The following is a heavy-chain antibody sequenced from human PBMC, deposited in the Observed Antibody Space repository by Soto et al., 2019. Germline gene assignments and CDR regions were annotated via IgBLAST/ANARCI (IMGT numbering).Heavy chain of an antibody. CDR2: ISGSGGST. D-gene: IGHD2-2*01. V-gene: IGHV3-23*01. CDR1: GFTFSSYS. CDR3: AKLAEMPWQYFQH. Sequence: GGSLRLSCAAFGFTFSSYSMSWVLQAPGKGLEWVSAISGSGGSTYYADSVKGRFTISRDNSKNTLYLQMNSLRAEDTAVYYCAKLAEMPWQYFQHWGQGTLVTVSS. J-gene: IGHJ1*01.